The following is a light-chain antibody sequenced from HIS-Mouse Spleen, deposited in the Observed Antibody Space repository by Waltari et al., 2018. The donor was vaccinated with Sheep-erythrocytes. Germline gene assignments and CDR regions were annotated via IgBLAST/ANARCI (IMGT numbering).Light chain of an antibody. V-gene: IGLV2-11*01. Sequence: QSALTQPRSVSGSPGQSVTISCTGTSSDVGGYNYVSWYQQHPGKAPKRMIYDVRKRPQGVPDGFSGSKSGKTASRTISGLQAEDEADYYCCSYAGSYNHVFATGTKVTVL. J-gene: IGLJ1*01. CDR2: DVR. CDR1: SSDVGGYNY. CDR3: CSYAGSYNHV.